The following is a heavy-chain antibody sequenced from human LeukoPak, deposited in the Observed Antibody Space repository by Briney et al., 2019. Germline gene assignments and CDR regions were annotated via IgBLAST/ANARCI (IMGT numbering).Heavy chain of an antibody. CDR1: GFTFSSYA. V-gene: IGHV3-23*01. Sequence: PGGSLRLSCAASGFTFSSYAMSWVRQAPGKGLEWVSAISGSGGSTYYADSVKGRFTISRDNSKNMLYLQMNSLRAEDTAVYYCAKDNYGSGSYYSYYFDYWGQGTLVTVSS. J-gene: IGHJ4*02. D-gene: IGHD3-10*01. CDR2: ISGSGGST. CDR3: AKDNYGSGSYYSYYFDY.